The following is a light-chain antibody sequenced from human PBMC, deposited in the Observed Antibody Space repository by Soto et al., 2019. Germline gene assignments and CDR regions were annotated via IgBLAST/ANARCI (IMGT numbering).Light chain of an antibody. CDR2: EVS. CDR3: SAYTGSNNPVV. J-gene: IGLJ2*01. Sequence: QSVLTQPPSASGSPGQSVTISCTGTSSDFGGYNYVSWYQQHPGKAPKLMIYEVSQRPSGVPDRFSGSKSGNTASLIVSGLQAEDEGDYYCSAYTGSNNPVVFGGGTKLTVL. V-gene: IGLV2-8*01. CDR1: SSDFGGYNY.